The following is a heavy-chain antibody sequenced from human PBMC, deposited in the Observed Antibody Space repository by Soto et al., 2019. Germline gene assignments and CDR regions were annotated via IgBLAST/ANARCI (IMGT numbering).Heavy chain of an antibody. CDR1: GFTFSSYA. V-gene: IGHV3-30-3*01. D-gene: IGHD3-16*01. J-gene: IGHJ6*02. CDR3: GGGGGRKHGGEYYGMDV. CDR2: ISYDGSNK. Sequence: QVQLVESGGGVVQPGRSLRLSCAASGFTFSSYAMHWVRQAPGKGLEWVAVISYDGSNKYYADSVKGRFTISRDNSKNTWYGKRNSRRGGDRVVFYGGGGGGRKHGGEYYGMDVGGQGPTVPVPS.